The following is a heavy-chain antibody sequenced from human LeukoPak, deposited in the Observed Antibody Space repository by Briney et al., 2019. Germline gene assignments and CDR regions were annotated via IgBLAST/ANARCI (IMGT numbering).Heavy chain of an antibody. CDR3: VRDSSILRGPLVTYYFDF. D-gene: IGHD3-10*01. CDR2: IRYDGSNK. V-gene: IGHV3-30*02. Sequence: GGSLRLSCAASGFTFSSYGMHWVRQAPGKGLEWVAFIRYDGSNKYYADSVKGRFTISRDNSKNTLYLQMNSLRAEDTAVYYCVRDSSILRGPLVTYYFDFWGQGTLVTVSS. J-gene: IGHJ4*02. CDR1: GFTFSSYG.